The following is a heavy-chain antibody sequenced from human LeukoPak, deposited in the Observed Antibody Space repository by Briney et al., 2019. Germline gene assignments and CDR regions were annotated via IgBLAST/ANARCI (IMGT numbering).Heavy chain of an antibody. CDR2: LNPRDGET. V-gene: IGHV1-24*01. Sequence: ASVKVSCTVSGSTLTTISIDWVRQAPGKGLEWMGCLNPRDGETFHAQKFQGRLTITGDTPTSTAYMELSTLGSGDTALYYYATGAMAYDFWGQGTLVTVSS. D-gene: IGHD5-24*01. J-gene: IGHJ4*02. CDR3: ATGAMAYDF. CDR1: GSTLTTIS.